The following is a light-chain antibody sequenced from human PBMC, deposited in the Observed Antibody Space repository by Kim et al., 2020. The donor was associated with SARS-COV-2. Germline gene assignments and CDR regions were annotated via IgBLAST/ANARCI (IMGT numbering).Light chain of an antibody. Sequence: SSELTQDPAVSVALGQTVKITCRGDSLRTYYASWFQQKPGQAPVLVIYGKNNRPSGIPDRFSGSTSGNTASLTITGAQAADEADYYCFSRDGSNNHRVFGGGTQLTVL. J-gene: IGLJ3*02. CDR2: GKN. CDR3: FSRDGSNNHRV. V-gene: IGLV3-19*01. CDR1: SLRTYY.